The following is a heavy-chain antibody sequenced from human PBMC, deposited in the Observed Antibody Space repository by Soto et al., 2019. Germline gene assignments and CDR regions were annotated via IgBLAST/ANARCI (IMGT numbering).Heavy chain of an antibody. CDR3: AKGVSQYTPLALLDV. Sequence: LRLSCAASGFTFSNYPMNWVRQVPGKGLEWVSTISGSDGRTYSTDSVKGRFTISRDNSRNTAYLQMNSLRVEDTAVYYCAKGVSQYTPLALLDVWGRGTLVTVSS. D-gene: IGHD2-2*02. V-gene: IGHV3-23*01. CDR2: ISGSDGRT. J-gene: IGHJ6*02. CDR1: GFTFSNYP.